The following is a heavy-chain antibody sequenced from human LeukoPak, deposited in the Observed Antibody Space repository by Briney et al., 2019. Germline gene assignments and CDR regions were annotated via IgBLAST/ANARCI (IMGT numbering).Heavy chain of an antibody. J-gene: IGHJ4*02. D-gene: IGHD3-9*01. Sequence: GASVKVSCKASGYTFTSYGISWVRQAPGQGLEWMGWISAYNGNTNYAQKLQGRVTMTTDTSTSTAYMELSRLRSDDTAVYYCASGDNILSRNYDLYFDYWGQGTQVTVSS. CDR2: ISAYNGNT. CDR1: GYTFTSYG. CDR3: ASGDNILSRNYDLYFDY. V-gene: IGHV1-18*01.